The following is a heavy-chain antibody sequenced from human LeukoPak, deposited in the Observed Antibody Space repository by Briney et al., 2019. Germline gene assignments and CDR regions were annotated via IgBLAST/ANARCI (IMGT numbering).Heavy chain of an antibody. CDR3: ARAQKQLGNFDY. CDR1: GGSISSHY. D-gene: IGHD6-6*01. V-gene: IGHV4-59*11. Sequence: PSETLSLTCTVSGGSISSHYWSWIRQPPGKGLEWIGYIYYSGSTNYNPSLKSRVTISVDTSKNQFSLKLSSVTAADTAVHYCARAQKQLGNFDYWGQGTLVTVSS. CDR2: IYYSGST. J-gene: IGHJ4*02.